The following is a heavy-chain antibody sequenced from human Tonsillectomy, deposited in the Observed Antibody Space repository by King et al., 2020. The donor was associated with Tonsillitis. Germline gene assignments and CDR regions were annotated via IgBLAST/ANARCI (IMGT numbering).Heavy chain of an antibody. CDR3: ARVSEYSDAFVI. CDR1: GYSISSTYY. J-gene: IGHJ3*02. CDR2: IYHTGSP. D-gene: IGHD5/OR15-5a*01. V-gene: IGHV4-38-2*01. Sequence: VQLQESGPGLVKPSETLSLTCAVSGYSISSTYYWGWIRQPPGKGLEWIGTIYHTGSPYFDPSLKSRITISVETSNNQFSLKLSSGTAADTAVYYCARVSEYSDAFVIWGPGTMVTVSS.